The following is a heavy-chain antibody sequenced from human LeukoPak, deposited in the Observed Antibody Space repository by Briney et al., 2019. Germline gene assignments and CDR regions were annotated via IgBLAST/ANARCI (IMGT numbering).Heavy chain of an antibody. V-gene: IGHV3-21*01. CDR3: AREKASTVTYDTFDI. Sequence: SGGSLRPSCAGSGFTFSTYSMNWVRQAPGKGLEWVSSISSSSSYIYYADSVKGRFTISRDNAKNSLYLQMNSLRAEDTAVYYCAREKASTVTYDTFDIWGQGTMVTVSS. CDR1: GFTFSTYS. CDR2: ISSSSSYI. D-gene: IGHD4-17*01. J-gene: IGHJ3*02.